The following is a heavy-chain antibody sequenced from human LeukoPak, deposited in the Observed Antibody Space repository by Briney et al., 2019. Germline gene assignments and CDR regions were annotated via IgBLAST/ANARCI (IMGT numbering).Heavy chain of an antibody. CDR2: ISAYNGNT. Sequence: GASVKLSCKAAGYTFSSYGISCVRRGPGQPLGRRGWISAYNGNTNYAQKLQGRVTMTTDTSTSTAYMELRSLRSDDTAVYYCARGGIAVADYFDYWRQGTLVTVSS. CDR3: ARGGIAVADYFDY. D-gene: IGHD6-19*01. CDR1: GYTFSSYG. J-gene: IGHJ4*02. V-gene: IGHV1-18*04.